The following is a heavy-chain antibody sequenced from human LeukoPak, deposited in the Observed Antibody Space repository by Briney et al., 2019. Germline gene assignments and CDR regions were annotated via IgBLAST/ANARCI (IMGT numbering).Heavy chain of an antibody. CDR1: GVSIRSSYYY. D-gene: IGHD4/OR15-4a*01. CDR3: ARADSVLPSSVDY. Sequence: PSETLSLTCTVSGVSIRSSYYYWGWIRQPPGKGLEWIGYIYYSGSTYYNPSLKSRVSISIDTSKNQFSLKLNSVTAADTAVYYCARADSVLPSSVDYWGQGTLVTVSS. V-gene: IGHV4-31*03. CDR2: IYYSGST. J-gene: IGHJ4*02.